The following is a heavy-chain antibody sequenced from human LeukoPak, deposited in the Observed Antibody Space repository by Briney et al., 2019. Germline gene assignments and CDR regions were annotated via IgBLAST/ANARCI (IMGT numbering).Heavy chain of an antibody. V-gene: IGHV1-69*13. D-gene: IGHD3-3*01. Sequence: SVKDSCKASGGTFSSYAISWVRQAPGQGLEWMGGIIPIFGTANYAQKFQGRVTITADESTSTAYMELSSLRSEDTAVYYCARNLRFLEWLDRGYYYGMDVWGQGTTVTVSS. CDR1: GGTFSSYA. CDR2: IIPIFGTA. J-gene: IGHJ6*02. CDR3: ARNLRFLEWLDRGYYYGMDV.